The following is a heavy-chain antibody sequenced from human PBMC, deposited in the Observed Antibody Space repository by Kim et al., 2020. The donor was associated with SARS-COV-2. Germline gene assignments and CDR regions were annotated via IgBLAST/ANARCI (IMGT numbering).Heavy chain of an antibody. CDR3: ARGRLTMVRGVVITYYGVDV. J-gene: IGHJ6*02. Sequence: SQTLSLTCVISGDGVSSTSAAWNWIRQSPSGGLEWLGRTYYRSRWFNDFALSVKSRITINPDTSKNQFSLQLTSVTPEDTAVYYCARGRLTMVRGVVITYYGVDVWGQGTTVTVS. CDR2: TYYRSRWFN. V-gene: IGHV6-1*01. CDR1: GDGVSSTSAA. D-gene: IGHD3-10*01.